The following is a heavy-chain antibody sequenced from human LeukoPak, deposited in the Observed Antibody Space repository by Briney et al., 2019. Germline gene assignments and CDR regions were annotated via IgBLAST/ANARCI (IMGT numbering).Heavy chain of an antibody. CDR2: IYTSGST. D-gene: IGHD6-13*01. CDR3: AMRERLAAAFDY. Sequence: PSETLSLTCTVPGGSISSASYYWRWIRQPAGKGLEWIGRIYTSGSTNYNPSLKSRVTISVDTSKNQFSLKLSSVTAADTAVYYCAMRERLAAAFDYWGQGTLVTVSS. V-gene: IGHV4-61*02. J-gene: IGHJ4*02. CDR1: GGSISSASYY.